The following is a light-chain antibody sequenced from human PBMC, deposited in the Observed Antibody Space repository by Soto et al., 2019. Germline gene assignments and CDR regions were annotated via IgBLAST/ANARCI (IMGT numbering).Light chain of an antibody. CDR3: QHFTTYPWT. J-gene: IGKJ1*01. V-gene: IGKV1-5*01. CDR1: QGIYSW. CDR2: DGS. Sequence: DIQLTQSPSFLSASVGDRVTITCRASQGIYSWLAWYQQRPGKAPKLLIFDGSTLASGVPSRFSGSGSGTDFTLTISSLQPDDFATYYCQHFTTYPWTFGQGTKVDIK.